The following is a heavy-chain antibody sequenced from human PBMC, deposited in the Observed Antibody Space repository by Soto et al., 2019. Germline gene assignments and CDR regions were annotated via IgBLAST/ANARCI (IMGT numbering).Heavy chain of an antibody. J-gene: IGHJ4*02. CDR1: GGTFSSYA. Sequence: QVQLVQSGAEVRKPGSSVKVSCKASGGTFSSYAISWLRQAPGQGLEWMGGIIPIFCTANYAQKFQGRVTITADESTSTAYMELSSVISEDTAVYYWASGSGSHSRLDYWGQGTLVTGSS. CDR3: ASGSGSHSRLDY. CDR2: IIPIFCTA. D-gene: IGHD6-19*01. V-gene: IGHV1-69*01.